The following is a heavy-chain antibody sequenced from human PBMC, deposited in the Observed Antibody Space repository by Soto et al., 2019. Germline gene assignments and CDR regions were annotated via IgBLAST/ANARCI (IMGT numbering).Heavy chain of an antibody. CDR3: ARDLGGNWFDP. V-gene: IGHV1-2*02. CDR2: INPSSGSP. J-gene: IGHJ5*02. D-gene: IGHD3-16*01. Sequence: ASVKVSCKTSGYTFTGYYIHWVRQAPGQGLEWMGWINPSSGSPDHAQKFQGRVTMTRDTSTATVYMELSSLRSQDTAVYYCARDLGGNWFDPWGQGTLVTVSS. CDR1: GYTFTGYY.